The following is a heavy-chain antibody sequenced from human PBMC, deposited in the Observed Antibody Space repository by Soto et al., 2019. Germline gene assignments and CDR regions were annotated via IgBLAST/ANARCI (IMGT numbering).Heavy chain of an antibody. CDR1: GYTFTSYG. J-gene: IGHJ6*02. CDR3: GYCSGGSCSRQGDYYYYGMDV. D-gene: IGHD2-15*01. V-gene: IGHV1-18*01. CDR2: ISAYNGNT. Sequence: GASVKVSCKASGYTFTSYGISWVRQAPGQGLEWMGWISAYNGNTNYAQKLQGRVTMTTDTSTSTAYMELRSLRSDDTAVYYCGYCSGGSCSRQGDYYYYGMDVWGQGTTVTVSS.